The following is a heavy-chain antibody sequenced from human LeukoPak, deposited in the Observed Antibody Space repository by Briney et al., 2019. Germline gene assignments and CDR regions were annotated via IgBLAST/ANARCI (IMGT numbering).Heavy chain of an antibody. V-gene: IGHV1-3*01. D-gene: IGHD6-13*01. CDR2: INAGNGNT. Sequence: ASVEVSCKASGYTFTSYAMHWVRQAPGQRLEWMGWINAGNGNTKYSQKFQGRVTITRDTSASTAYMELSSLRSEDTAVYYCARIHLGYSSSWSFDYWGQGTLVTVSS. J-gene: IGHJ4*02. CDR3: ARIHLGYSSSWSFDY. CDR1: GYTFTSYA.